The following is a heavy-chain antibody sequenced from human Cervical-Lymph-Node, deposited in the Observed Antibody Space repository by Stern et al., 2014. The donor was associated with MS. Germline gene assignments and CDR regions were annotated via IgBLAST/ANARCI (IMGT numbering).Heavy chain of an antibody. D-gene: IGHD4/OR15-4a*01. J-gene: IGHJ6*02. CDR3: ARLPLGAIRYGMDV. CDR2: INTNTGNP. V-gene: IGHV7-4-1*02. CDR1: GYSFTTYG. Sequence: VQLVESGSELKKPGASVNISCRASGYSFTTYGLNWVRQAPGQGLEWMGWINTNTGNPTYAQGLTGRFVFSLDTSVSTAYLQISSLKAEDTAVYYCARLPLGAIRYGMDVWGQGTAVTVSS.